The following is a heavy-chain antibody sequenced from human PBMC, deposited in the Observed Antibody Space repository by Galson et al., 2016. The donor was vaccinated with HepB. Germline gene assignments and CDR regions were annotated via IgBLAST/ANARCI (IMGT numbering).Heavy chain of an antibody. CDR2: IYPDDSDT. V-gene: IGHV5-51*03. J-gene: IGHJ4*02. CDR1: GFTFTTYW. Sequence: QSGAEVKKPGESLKTSCVTSGFTFTTYWIGWVRQTPGKGLEWLGNIYPDDSDTRYSPSFEGHVIMSADKATNTVYLQWSRLEASDTAMYYCAREDLRGGFDHWGQGTPVIVSS. D-gene: IGHD3-16*01. CDR3: AREDLRGGFDH.